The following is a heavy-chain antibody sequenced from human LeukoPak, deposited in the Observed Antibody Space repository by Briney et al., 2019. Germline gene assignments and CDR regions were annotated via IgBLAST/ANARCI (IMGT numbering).Heavy chain of an antibody. CDR1: RFTFSDYY. Sequence: GGSLRLSCAASRFTFSDYYMSWIRQAPGKGLEWVSYISSSSSYTNYADSVKGRFTISRDNAKNSLYLQMNSLRAEDTAVYYCARDHYYRSGSQNWFDPWGQGTLVTVSS. V-gene: IGHV3-11*06. J-gene: IGHJ5*02. CDR3: ARDHYYRSGSQNWFDP. CDR2: ISSSSSYT. D-gene: IGHD3-10*01.